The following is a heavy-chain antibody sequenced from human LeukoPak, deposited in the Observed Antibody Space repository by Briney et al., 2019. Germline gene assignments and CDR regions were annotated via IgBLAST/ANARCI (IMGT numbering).Heavy chain of an antibody. V-gene: IGHV3-30-3*01. CDR1: GFTFSSYA. J-gene: IGHJ4*02. CDR2: ISYDGSNK. Sequence: GGSLRLSCAASGFTFSSYAMHWVRQAPGKGLEWVAVISYDGSNKYYADSVKGRFTISRDNSENTLYLQMNSLRAEDTAVYYCASQYSSGWSCDYWGQGTLVTVSS. D-gene: IGHD6-19*01. CDR3: ASQYSSGWSCDY.